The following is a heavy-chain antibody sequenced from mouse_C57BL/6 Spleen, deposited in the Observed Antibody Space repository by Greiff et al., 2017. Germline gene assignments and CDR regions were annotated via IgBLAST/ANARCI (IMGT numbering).Heavy chain of an antibody. CDR3: EREDYSDLYFDY. D-gene: IGHD2-12*01. J-gene: IGHJ2*02. CDR2: INYDGSST. Sequence: EVMLVESEGGLVQPGSSMKLSCTASGFTFSDYYMAWVRQVPEKGLEWVANINYDGSSTYYLDSLKSRFIISRDNAKNILYLQMSSLQSEDTATYYCEREDYSDLYFDYGGQGTSLTVSS. CDR1: GFTFSDYY. V-gene: IGHV5-16*01.